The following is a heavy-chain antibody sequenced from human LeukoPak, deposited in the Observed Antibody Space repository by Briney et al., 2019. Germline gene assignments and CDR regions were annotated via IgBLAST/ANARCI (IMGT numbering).Heavy chain of an antibody. Sequence: PSETLSLTCTVSGGSISSYFWSWIRQPAGKGLEWIGRIHTSGSTNYNPSLKSRVTMSVDTSKNQFSLKLSSVTAADTAVYYCARVAGPYYDFWSGPPGGAFDIWGQGTMVTVSS. J-gene: IGHJ3*02. V-gene: IGHV4-4*07. CDR1: GGSISSYF. CDR2: IHTSGST. CDR3: ARVAGPYYDFWSGPPGGAFDI. D-gene: IGHD3-3*01.